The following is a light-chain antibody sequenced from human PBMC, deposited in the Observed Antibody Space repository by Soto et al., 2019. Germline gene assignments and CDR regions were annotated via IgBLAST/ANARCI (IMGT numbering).Light chain of an antibody. CDR2: DAS. V-gene: IGKV3-11*01. Sequence: EIVLTQSPATLSLSPGERATLSCRASQSVSSYLAWYQQKLDQAPRLLIYDASNRATGIPARCSGSGSGTDFTLIISSLEHEDVAVYYCQHRNNRPWTFGQGTKVEIK. J-gene: IGKJ1*01. CDR3: QHRNNRPWT. CDR1: QSVSSY.